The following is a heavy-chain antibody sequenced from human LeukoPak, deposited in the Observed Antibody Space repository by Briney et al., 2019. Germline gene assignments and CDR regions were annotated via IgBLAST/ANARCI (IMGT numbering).Heavy chain of an antibody. D-gene: IGHD2-15*01. CDR1: GFTFSSYA. J-gene: IGHJ4*02. CDR3: AKHIVVAVAATNY. V-gene: IGHV3-23*01. CDR2: ISGSGGST. Sequence: HAGGSLRLSCAASGFTFSSYAMSWVRQAPGKGLEWVSGISGSGGSTYYADSVKGRFTISRDNSKNTLYLQMNSLRAEDTAVYYCAKHIVVAVAATNYWGQGTLVTVSS.